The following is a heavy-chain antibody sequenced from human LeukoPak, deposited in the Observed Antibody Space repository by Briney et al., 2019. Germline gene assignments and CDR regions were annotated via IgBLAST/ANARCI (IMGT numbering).Heavy chain of an antibody. D-gene: IGHD3-22*01. J-gene: IGHJ4*02. CDR2: ISRSSIYK. V-gene: IGHV3-21*01. CDR3: ARGRYDSSGYYALFDY. CDR1: GFTFSNYN. Sequence: GGSLRLSCAASGFTFSNYNMNWVRQAPGEGLEWVSSISRSSIYKYYADSMKGRFTISRDNAKNSVYLQVNSVRAEDTAVYYCARGRYDSSGYYALFDYWGRGTLVTVSS.